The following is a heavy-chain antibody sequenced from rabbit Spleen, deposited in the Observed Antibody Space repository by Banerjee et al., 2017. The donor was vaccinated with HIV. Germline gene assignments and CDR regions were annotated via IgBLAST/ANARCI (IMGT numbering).Heavy chain of an antibody. Sequence: QEQLVESGGGLVQPGGSLKLTCTVSGFDFSTYGVSWVRQAPGKGLEWIGYIDPFFGTTYYANWVNGRFTISNDNAQNTVFLRMTSLTVADTATYFCARDPAYASGSGSAIPYLWGPGTLVTVS. CDR3: ARDPAYASGSGSAIPYL. D-gene: IGHD1-1*01. CDR1: GFDFSTYG. V-gene: IGHV1S47*01. CDR2: IDPFFGTT. J-gene: IGHJ4*01.